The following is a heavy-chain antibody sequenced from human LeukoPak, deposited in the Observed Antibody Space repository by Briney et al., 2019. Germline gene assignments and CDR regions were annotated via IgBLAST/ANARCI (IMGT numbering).Heavy chain of an antibody. D-gene: IGHD1-26*01. CDR1: GFTFSSYA. CDR3: ATGGGSSSALYFDY. CDR2: ISYDGSNK. V-gene: IGHV3-30-3*01. Sequence: GGSLRLSCAASGFTFSSYAMHWVRQAPGKGLEWVAVISYDGSNKYYADSVKGRFTISRDNAKNSLYLQMNSLRAEDTAVYYCATGGGSSSALYFDYWGQGALVTVSS. J-gene: IGHJ4*02.